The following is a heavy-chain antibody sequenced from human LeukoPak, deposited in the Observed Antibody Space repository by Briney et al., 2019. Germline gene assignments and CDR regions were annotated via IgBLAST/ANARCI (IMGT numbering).Heavy chain of an antibody. CDR1: GFMFSGYS. CDR3: ARDRWELRGEYFY. CDR2: IGSSSSSI. Sequence: GGSLRLSCAASGFMFSGYSMNWVRQAPGKGLEWVSSIGSSSSSIYYADSVKGRFTISRDNAKNSLYLQMNSLRAEDTAVYYCARDRWELRGEYFYWGQGTLVTVSS. J-gene: IGHJ4*02. D-gene: IGHD1-26*01. V-gene: IGHV3-21*01.